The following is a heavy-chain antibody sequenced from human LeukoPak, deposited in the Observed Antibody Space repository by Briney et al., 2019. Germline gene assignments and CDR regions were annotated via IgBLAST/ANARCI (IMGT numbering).Heavy chain of an antibody. CDR3: TTDWYYYDSSGYYPIF. CDR2: IKSKSDGGTT. J-gene: IGHJ4*02. Sequence: PGGSLRLSCAASGFTFSDAWMSWVRQAPGKGLEWVGRIKSKSDGGTTACAAPVKGRFTISRDDSKNTLYLQMNSLKTEDTAVYYCTTDWYYYDSSGYYPIFWGQGTLVTVSS. V-gene: IGHV3-15*01. CDR1: GFTFSDAW. D-gene: IGHD3-22*01.